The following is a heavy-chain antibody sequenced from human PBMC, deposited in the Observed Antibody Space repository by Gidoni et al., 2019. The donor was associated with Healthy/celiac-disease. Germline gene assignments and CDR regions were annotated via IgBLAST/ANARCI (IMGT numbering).Heavy chain of an antibody. V-gene: IGHV4-31*03. CDR3: AREKKEGYYDSSGYYYSFYFDY. Sequence: QVQLQESGPGLVKPSQTLSLTCTVSGGSISSGGYYWSWIRQHPGKGLEWIGYIYYSGSTYYNPSLKSRGTISVDTSKNQFSLKLSSVTAADTAVYYCAREKKEGYYDSSGYYYSFYFDYWGQGTLVTVSS. CDR2: IYYSGST. D-gene: IGHD3-22*01. CDR1: GGSISSGGYY. J-gene: IGHJ4*02.